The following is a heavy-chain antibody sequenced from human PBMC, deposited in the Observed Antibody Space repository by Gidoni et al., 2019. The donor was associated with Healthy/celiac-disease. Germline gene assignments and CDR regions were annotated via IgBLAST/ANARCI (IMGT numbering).Heavy chain of an antibody. CDR3: ARHGELTRGGQDFDY. Sequence: QLQLQESGPGLVKTSETLSLTCTVSGGSISSSSYYWGWIRQPPGKGLEWIGSIYYSGSTYYNPSLKSRVTISVDTSKNQFSLKLSSVTAADTAVYYCARHGELTRGGQDFDYWGQGTLVTVSS. CDR2: IYYSGST. CDR1: GGSISSSSYY. V-gene: IGHV4-39*01. J-gene: IGHJ4*02. D-gene: IGHD1-26*01.